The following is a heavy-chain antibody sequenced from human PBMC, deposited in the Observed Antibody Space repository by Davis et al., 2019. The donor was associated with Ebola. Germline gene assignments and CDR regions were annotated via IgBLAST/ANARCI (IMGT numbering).Heavy chain of an antibody. J-gene: IGHJ4*02. CDR1: GDSVSSHSAA. Sequence: SQTLSLTCAISGDSVSSHSAAWNWFRQSPSRGLEWLGRTYYRSKWYNDYAVSVKSRIVINPDTSKNQFSLQLNSVTPEDTAVYYCARGRGATRINSWGQGTLVTVSS. V-gene: IGHV6-1*01. D-gene: IGHD2/OR15-2a*01. CDR2: TYYRSKWYN. CDR3: ARGRGATRINS.